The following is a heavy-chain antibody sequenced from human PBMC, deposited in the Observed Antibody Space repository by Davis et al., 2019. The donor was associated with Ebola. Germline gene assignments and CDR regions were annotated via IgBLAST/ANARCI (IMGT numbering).Heavy chain of an antibody. CDR1: GFTFSSYS. V-gene: IGHV3-21*01. D-gene: IGHD2-15*01. CDR3: AREWWTGPLD. CDR2: ISSSSSYI. Sequence: GESLKISCAASGFTFSSYSMNWVRQAPGKGLEWVSSISSSSSYIYYADSVKGRFTISRDNAKNSLYLQMNSLRAEDTAVYYCAREWWTGPLDWGQGTLVTVSS. J-gene: IGHJ4*02.